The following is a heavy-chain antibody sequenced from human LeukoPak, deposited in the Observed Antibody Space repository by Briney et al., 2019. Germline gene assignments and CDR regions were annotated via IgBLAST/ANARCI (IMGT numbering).Heavy chain of an antibody. Sequence: ASVRVSCTSSGYTFTCYFMHWMRQAPGQGPGWMGGINRNSGGKTYARKFQGRVIMTRDTSISTAYMELGRLRPDDTAVYYCARVSEYYYFDYWGQGTLVTVSS. D-gene: IGHD2/OR15-2a*01. J-gene: IGHJ4*02. V-gene: IGHV1-2*02. CDR2: INRNSGGK. CDR3: ARVSEYYYFDY. CDR1: GYTFTCYF.